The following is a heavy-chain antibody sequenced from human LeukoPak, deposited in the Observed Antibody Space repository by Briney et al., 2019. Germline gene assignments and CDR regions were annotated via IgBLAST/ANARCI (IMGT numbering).Heavy chain of an antibody. V-gene: IGHV3-74*01. CDR3: ARRAYCSGGSCYSISAFDI. CDR2: INSDGSST. Sequence: GGSLRLSCAASGFTFSSYWMHWVRQAPGKGLVWVARINSDGSSTSYADSVKGRFTISRDNAKNTLYLQMNSLRAEDTAVYYCARRAYCSGGSCYSISAFDIWGQGTMVTVSS. J-gene: IGHJ3*02. CDR1: GFTFSSYW. D-gene: IGHD2-15*01.